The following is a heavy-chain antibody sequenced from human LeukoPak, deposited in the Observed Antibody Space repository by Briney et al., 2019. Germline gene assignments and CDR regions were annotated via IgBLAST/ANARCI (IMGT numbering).Heavy chain of an antibody. D-gene: IGHD1-1*01. Sequence: GESLRLSCEVSGFIFSYYGMNWVRQAPGKGLEWVSYRFTISRDNAKNSLYLQMNSLRAEDTAVYYCARSTPNASYRLYWGQGALVTVSS. CDR1: GFIFSYYG. CDR3: ARSTPNASYRLY. V-gene: IGHV3-21*05. J-gene: IGHJ4*02.